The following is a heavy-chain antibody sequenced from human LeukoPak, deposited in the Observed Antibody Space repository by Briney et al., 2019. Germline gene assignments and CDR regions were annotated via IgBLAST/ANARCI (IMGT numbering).Heavy chain of an antibody. V-gene: IGHV1-3*01. J-gene: IGHJ4*02. D-gene: IGHD2-21*01. Sequence: ASVKVSCKASGYSFTAYNIHWVRQAPGQRLEWMGWIAPGNGNTKYSQKFQGRVTLTRGTSASTAYMELSSLTSEDTAVFYCARGAVIAHFDYWGQGTLVTVSS. CDR3: ARGAVIAHFDY. CDR2: IAPGNGNT. CDR1: GYSFTAYN.